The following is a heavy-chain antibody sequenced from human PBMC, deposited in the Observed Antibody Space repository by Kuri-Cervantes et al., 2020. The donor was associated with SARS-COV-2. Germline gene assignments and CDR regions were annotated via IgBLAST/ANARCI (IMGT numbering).Heavy chain of an antibody. V-gene: IGHV3-73*01. CDR1: GFTFRRYA. Sequence: GGSLRLSCAASGFTFRRYAMSWVRQGSGKGLEWVGRVTGKANNYATAYAASVKGRFTISRDDSKNMAYLQMNSLKTEDTAVYYCTTLIDYWGQGALVTVSS. J-gene: IGHJ4*02. CDR2: VTGKANNYAT. CDR3: TTLIDY.